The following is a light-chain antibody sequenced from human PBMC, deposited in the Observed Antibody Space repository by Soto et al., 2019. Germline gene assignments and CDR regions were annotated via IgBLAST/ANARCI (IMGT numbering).Light chain of an antibody. J-gene: IGKJ4*01. Sequence: EIVMTQSPANLSVSPGERANISCKASQSVSSNLAWYQQKPGQAPRLLIYGASTRATGIPARFSGSVSRTEFTLTISSLQSEDFAFYYSPQYNNWPTIAFGGGTKVEVK. CDR2: GAS. CDR1: QSVSSN. CDR3: PQYNNWPTIA. V-gene: IGKV3-15*01.